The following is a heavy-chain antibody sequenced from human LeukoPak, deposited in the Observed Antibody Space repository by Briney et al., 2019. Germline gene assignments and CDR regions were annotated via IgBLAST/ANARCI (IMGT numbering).Heavy chain of an antibody. CDR1: GYTFTSYY. J-gene: IGHJ6*03. CDR3: ARASRAARPHYYYYMDV. D-gene: IGHD6-6*01. Sequence: ASVKVSCKASGYTFTSYYMHWVRQAPGQGLEWMGIINPSGGSTSYAQKFQGRVTMTRDMSTSTVYMELSSLRSEDTAVYYCARASRAARPHYYYYMDVWGKGTTVTVSS. V-gene: IGHV1-46*01. CDR2: INPSGGST.